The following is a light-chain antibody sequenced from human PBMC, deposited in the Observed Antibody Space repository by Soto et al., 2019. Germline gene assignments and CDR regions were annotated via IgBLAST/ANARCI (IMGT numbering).Light chain of an antibody. V-gene: IGLV2-23*02. CDR3: CSYAGSREV. Sequence: QSALTQPASVSGSPGQSITISCTGSSSDVASYDLVSWYQQHPGKAPKLIIYEVTKRPSGVSNRFSGSKSGNTASLTISGLQAEDEADYYCCSYAGSREVFGTGTKVTVL. CDR1: SSDVASYDL. CDR2: EVT. J-gene: IGLJ1*01.